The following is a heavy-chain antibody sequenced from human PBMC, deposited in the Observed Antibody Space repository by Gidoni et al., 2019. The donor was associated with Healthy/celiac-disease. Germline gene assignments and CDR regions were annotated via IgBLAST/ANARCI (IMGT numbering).Heavy chain of an antibody. Sequence: EVQLVESGGGLVQPGRSLRLSCAASGFTFDAYAMNWVRQAPGKGLEWVSGISWNSGSIGYADSVKGRFTISRDNAKNSLYLQMNSLRAEDTALYYCAKDSRVRMVYASKGEFDYWGQGTLVTVSS. D-gene: IGHD2-8*01. CDR1: GFTFDAYA. J-gene: IGHJ4*02. CDR3: AKDSRVRMVYASKGEFDY. V-gene: IGHV3-9*01. CDR2: ISWNSGSI.